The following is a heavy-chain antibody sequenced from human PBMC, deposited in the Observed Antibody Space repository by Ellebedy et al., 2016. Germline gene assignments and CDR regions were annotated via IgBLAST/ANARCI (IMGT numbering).Heavy chain of an antibody. Sequence: GESLKISXAASGFTFSSYWMSWVRQAPGKGLEWVSAISGSGGSTYYADSVKGRFTISRDNAKNSLYLQMNSLRAEDTAVYYCARDILAGSCYSCWGQGTLVTVSS. J-gene: IGHJ4*02. CDR2: ISGSGGST. V-gene: IGHV3-23*01. D-gene: IGHD2-15*01. CDR3: ARDILAGSCYSC. CDR1: GFTFSSYW.